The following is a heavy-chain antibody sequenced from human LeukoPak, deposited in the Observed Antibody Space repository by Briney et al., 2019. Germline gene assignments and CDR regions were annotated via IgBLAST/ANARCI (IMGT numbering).Heavy chain of an antibody. CDR1: GGSFSGYY. CDR3: ARGRYDFWSGYYDYYYYYYMDV. V-gene: IGHV4-34*01. D-gene: IGHD3-3*01. J-gene: IGHJ6*03. CDR2: INHSGST. Sequence: SETLSLTCAVYGGSFSGYYWSWIRQPPGKGLEWIGEINHSGSTNYNPSLKSRVTISVDTSKNQFSPKLSSVTDADTAVYYCARGRYDFWSGYYDYYYYYYMDVWGKGTTVTVSS.